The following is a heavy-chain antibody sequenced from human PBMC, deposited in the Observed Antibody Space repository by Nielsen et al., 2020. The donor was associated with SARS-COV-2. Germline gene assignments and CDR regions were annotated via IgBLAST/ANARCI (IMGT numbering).Heavy chain of an antibody. CDR2: ISWNSGSI. Sequence: SLRLSCAASGFTFDDYAMHWVRQAPGKGLEWVSGISWNSGSIGYADSVKGRFTISRDNAKNSLYLQMNSLRAEDTALYHCARNYDSSGSFSAFDIWGQGTMVTVSS. V-gene: IGHV3-9*01. D-gene: IGHD3-22*01. CDR3: ARNYDSSGSFSAFDI. J-gene: IGHJ3*02. CDR1: GFTFDDYA.